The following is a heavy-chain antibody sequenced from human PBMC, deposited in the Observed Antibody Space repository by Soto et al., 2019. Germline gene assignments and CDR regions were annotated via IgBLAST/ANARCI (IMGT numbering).Heavy chain of an antibody. CDR2: ISYDGSNK. CDR3: ARDAEGRSVSTFDY. J-gene: IGHJ4*02. Sequence: GGSLRLSCAASGFTFSSYAMHWVRQAPGKGLEWVAVISYDGSNKYYADSVKGRFTISRDNSKNTLYLQMNSLRAEDTAVYYCARDAEGRSVSTFDYWGLGTLVTVSS. CDR1: GFTFSSYA. V-gene: IGHV3-30-3*01. D-gene: IGHD2-8*01.